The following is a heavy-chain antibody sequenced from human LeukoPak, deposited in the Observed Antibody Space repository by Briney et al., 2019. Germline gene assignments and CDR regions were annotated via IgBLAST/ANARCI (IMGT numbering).Heavy chain of an antibody. V-gene: IGHV1-3*01. CDR1: GYTFTSYA. D-gene: IGHD3-10*01. J-gene: IGHJ6*04. Sequence: ASVKVSCKASGYTFTSYAMHWVRQAPGQRLEWMGWINAGNGNTKYSQKFQGRVTITRDTSASTAYMELSSLRSEDTAVYNCARGGYYGSGSYYNVGYYGMDVWGKGTTVTVSS. CDR2: INAGNGNT. CDR3: ARGGYYGSGSYYNVGYYGMDV.